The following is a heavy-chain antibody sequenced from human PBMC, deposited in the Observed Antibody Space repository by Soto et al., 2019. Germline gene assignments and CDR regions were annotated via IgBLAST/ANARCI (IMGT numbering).Heavy chain of an antibody. CDR3: TRAPQWLPDY. J-gene: IGHJ4*02. D-gene: IGHD6-19*01. V-gene: IGHV3-30*03. CDR1: GFTFSSYG. Sequence: PGGSLRLSCAASGFTFSSYGMHWVRQAPGKGLEWVAVISYDGSNKYYADSVKGRFTISRDNSKNTLYLQMNSLRAEDTAVYYCTRAPQWLPDYWGQGTLVTVSS. CDR2: ISYDGSNK.